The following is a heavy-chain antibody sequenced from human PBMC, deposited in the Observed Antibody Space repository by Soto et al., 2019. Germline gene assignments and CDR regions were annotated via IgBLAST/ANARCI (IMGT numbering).Heavy chain of an antibody. J-gene: IGHJ6*02. CDR3: ASGKETIFGVVIRYYYYGMDV. Sequence: SETLSLTCTVSGGSISSSSYYWGWIRQPPGKGLEWIGSIYYSGSTYYNPSLKSRVTISVDTSKNQFSLKLSSVTAADTAVYYCASGKETIFGVVIRYYYYGMDVWGQGTTVTFSS. V-gene: IGHV4-39*01. CDR1: GGSISSSSYY. D-gene: IGHD3-3*01. CDR2: IYYSGST.